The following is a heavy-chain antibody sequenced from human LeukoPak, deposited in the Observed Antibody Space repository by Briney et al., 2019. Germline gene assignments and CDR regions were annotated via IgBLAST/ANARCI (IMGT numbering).Heavy chain of an antibody. J-gene: IGHJ4*02. V-gene: IGHV3-23*01. CDR1: EFTFGDYD. CDR2: ISGDGLGT. Sequence: GGSLTLSCAASEFTFGDYDMSWVRQTLGKGQEWVSSISGDGLGTWYADSVRGRFIISRDKSRNTLYLQLNSLRPDDTAVYYCAKGPNFGSWRALDYWGQGSLVTVSS. CDR3: AKGPNFGSWRALDY. D-gene: IGHD3-10*01.